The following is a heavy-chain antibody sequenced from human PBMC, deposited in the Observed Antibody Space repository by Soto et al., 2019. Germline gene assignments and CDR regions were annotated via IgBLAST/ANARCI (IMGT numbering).Heavy chain of an antibody. Sequence: QVQLEESGGGVVQPGRSLRLSCAASGFTFSSYGMHWVRQAPGKGLEWVALISYDGSNRYYADFVKGRFTISRHNSKNTLNLQMNSLRAEDTAVYYCANPDPLLCDFWSGSLFDYWGQGTLVTVSS. D-gene: IGHD3-3*01. CDR3: ANPDPLLCDFWSGSLFDY. J-gene: IGHJ4*02. CDR2: ISYDGSNR. V-gene: IGHV3-30*18. CDR1: GFTFSSYG.